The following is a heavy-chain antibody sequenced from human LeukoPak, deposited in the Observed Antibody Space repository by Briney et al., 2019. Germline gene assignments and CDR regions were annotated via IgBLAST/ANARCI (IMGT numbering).Heavy chain of an antibody. CDR3: ACRDLTSTWSFP. J-gene: IGHJ5*02. CDR2: IYPGDSRN. CDR1: GYSFTSYW. V-gene: IGHV5-51*01. D-gene: IGHD6-13*01. Sequence: GESLKISCQGFGYSFTSYWIGWVRPMPGKGMGWMGVIYPGDSRNRYNPSFQGQVTISVDKSISTAYLQWVSLKASDTAMYYCACRDLTSTWSFPWGQGTLVTVSS.